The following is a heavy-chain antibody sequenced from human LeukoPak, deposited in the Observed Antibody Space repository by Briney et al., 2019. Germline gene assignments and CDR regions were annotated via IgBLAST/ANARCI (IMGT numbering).Heavy chain of an antibody. J-gene: IGHJ4*02. D-gene: IGHD2-2*01. CDR1: GGSISSSSYY. V-gene: IGHV4-39*01. Sequence: SETLSLTCTVSGGSISSSSYYWGWIRQPPGKGLEWIGSIYYSGSTYYNPSLKSRVTISVDTSKNQFSLKLSSVTAADTAVYYCASRYCSSTSCYFPFDYWGQGTLVTVSS. CDR2: IYYSGST. CDR3: ASRYCSSTSCYFPFDY.